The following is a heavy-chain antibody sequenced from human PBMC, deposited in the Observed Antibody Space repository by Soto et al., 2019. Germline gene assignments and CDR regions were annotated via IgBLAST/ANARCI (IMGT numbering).Heavy chain of an antibody. CDR3: ARGICEKFGDYYYYGMDV. Sequence: QLQLVQSGAEVKKPGASVKVSCKASGYTFNNYGVTWVRQAPGQGLEWMGWISAYNGETKFAQRFQGRVFMSTDTSTSIAYMELRSLRSDDTAVYYCARGICEKFGDYYYYGMDVWGQGTTVTVPS. CDR2: ISAYNGET. J-gene: IGHJ6*02. D-gene: IGHD2-21*01. CDR1: GYTFNNYG. V-gene: IGHV1-18*01.